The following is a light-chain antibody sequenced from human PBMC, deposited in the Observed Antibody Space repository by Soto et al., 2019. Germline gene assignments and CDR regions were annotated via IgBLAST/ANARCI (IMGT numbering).Light chain of an antibody. CDR2: DVN. V-gene: IGLV2-14*03. CDR3: SSYTTSSTLGV. CDR1: SSDVGGYNY. J-gene: IGLJ1*01. Sequence: QSVLTQPASVSGSPGQSITISCTGTSSDVGGYNYVSWYQQHPGKAHKLMIYDVNNRPSGVSNRFSGSKSGNTASLTISGLQAEDEADYYCSSYTTSSTLGVFGTGTKVTVL.